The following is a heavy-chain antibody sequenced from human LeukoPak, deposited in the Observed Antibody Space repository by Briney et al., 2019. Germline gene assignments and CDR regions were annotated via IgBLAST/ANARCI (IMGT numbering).Heavy chain of an antibody. Sequence: SETLSLTCTVSGGSISSGGYYWSWIRQHPGKGLEWIGYIYYSRSTYYNPSLKSRATISVDTSKNQFSLKLSSVTAADTAVYYCARVGYYDSSGGVDYWGQGTLVTVSS. CDR2: IYYSRST. V-gene: IGHV4-31*03. D-gene: IGHD3-22*01. CDR1: GGSISSGGYY. J-gene: IGHJ4*02. CDR3: ARVGYYDSSGGVDY.